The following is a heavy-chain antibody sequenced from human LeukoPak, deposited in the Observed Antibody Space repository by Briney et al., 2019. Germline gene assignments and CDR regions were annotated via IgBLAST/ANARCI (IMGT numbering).Heavy chain of an antibody. CDR3: ARDSLGYCSSTSCSPEVYYYYYMDV. J-gene: IGHJ6*03. CDR1: GFTFSSYA. V-gene: IGHV4-4*07. D-gene: IGHD2-2*01. Sequence: GSLRLSCAASGFTFSSYAMSWVRQAPGKGLEWIGRIYTSGSTNYNPSLKSRVTMSVDTSKNQFSLKLNSVTAADTAVYYCARDSLGYCSSTSCSPEVYYYYYMDVWGKGTTVTVSS. CDR2: IYTSGST.